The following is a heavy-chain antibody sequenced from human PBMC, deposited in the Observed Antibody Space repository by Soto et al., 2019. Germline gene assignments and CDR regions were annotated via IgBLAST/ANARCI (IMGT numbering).Heavy chain of an antibody. J-gene: IGHJ4*02. CDR1: GGSINSCYW. D-gene: IGHD3-10*01. V-gene: IGHV4-4*02. CDR2: IYHSGST. Sequence: SETLSLTCTVSGGSINSCYWWSWVRQSPGKGLEWIGEIYHSGSTNYNPSLKSRVTISVDKSKNQFSLNLSSVTAADTAVYYCARDQNGSGNYYTRYFDYWGQGTLVTVSS. CDR3: ARDQNGSGNYYTRYFDY.